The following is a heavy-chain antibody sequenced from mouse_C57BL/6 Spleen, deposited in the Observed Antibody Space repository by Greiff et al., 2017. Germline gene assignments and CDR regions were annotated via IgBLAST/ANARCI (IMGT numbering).Heavy chain of an antibody. CDR2: INPNYGTT. CDR3: ARGGHGSSYYYAMDY. V-gene: IGHV1-39*01. CDR1: GYSFTDYN. Sequence: VQLKESGPELVKPGASVKISCKASGYSFTDYNMNWVKQSNGKSLEWIGVINPNYGTTSYNQKFKGKATLTVDQSSSTAYMQLNSLTSEDSAVYYCARGGHGSSYYYAMDYWGQGTSVTVSS. J-gene: IGHJ4*01. D-gene: IGHD1-1*01.